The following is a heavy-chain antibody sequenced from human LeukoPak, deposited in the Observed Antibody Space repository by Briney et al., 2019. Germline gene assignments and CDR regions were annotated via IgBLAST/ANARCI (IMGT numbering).Heavy chain of an antibody. CDR2: IRYDGSNK. D-gene: IGHD3-9*01. J-gene: IGHJ4*02. V-gene: IGHV3-30*02. CDR1: GFTFSSYG. Sequence: LSGGSLRLSCAASGFTFSSYGMHWVRQAPGKGLEWVAFIRYDGSNKYYADSVKGRFTISRDNSKNTLYLQMNSLRAEDTAVYYCAKDGILTGHKALDYWGQGTLVTVSS. CDR3: AKDGILTGHKALDY.